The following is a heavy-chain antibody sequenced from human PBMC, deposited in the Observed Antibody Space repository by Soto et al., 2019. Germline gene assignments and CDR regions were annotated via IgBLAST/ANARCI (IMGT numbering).Heavy chain of an antibody. J-gene: IGHJ2*01. CDR3: ATGSDAGVSRQGYLDL. CDR2: FNPEDGET. CDR1: GYTLTELS. Sequence: QVQLVQSGAEVKKPGASVKVSCKVSGYTLTELSMHWVRQAPGKGLEWMGGFNPEDGETIYAQKFQGRVTMTEDTSTGTAYMGLRSLRSEDTAVYYWATGSDAGVSRQGYLDLWGRGTLVTVSS. V-gene: IGHV1-24*01. D-gene: IGHD2-8*01.